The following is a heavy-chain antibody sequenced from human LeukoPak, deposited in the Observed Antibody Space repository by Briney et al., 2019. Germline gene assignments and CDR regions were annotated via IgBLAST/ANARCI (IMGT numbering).Heavy chain of an antibody. V-gene: IGHV4-59*01. Sequence: SETLSLTCTVSGGSISSYYWSWIRQPPGKGLEGIGYFYYSGSTNYNPSLKSRVTISVDTSKNQFSLKLSSVTAADTAVYYCARGERAYYDSSGYPDYWGQGTLVTVSS. CDR2: FYYSGST. CDR3: ARGERAYYDSSGYPDY. J-gene: IGHJ4*02. D-gene: IGHD3-22*01. CDR1: GGSISSYY.